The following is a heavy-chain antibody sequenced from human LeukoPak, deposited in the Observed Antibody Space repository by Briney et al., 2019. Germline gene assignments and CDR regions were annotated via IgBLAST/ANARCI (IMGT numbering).Heavy chain of an antibody. CDR1: GGTFSSHG. J-gene: IGHJ4*02. Sequence: GSSVKVSCKASGGTFSSHGFSWVLQAPGQGLEWVGGIIPIFGATNYAQKFQGRVTITTDDSTSTGYMELSSLRSEDTAVYYCARRWPHSSGYYLFDYWGQGTLVTVSS. CDR2: IIPIFGAT. CDR3: ARRWPHSSGYYLFDY. D-gene: IGHD3-22*01. V-gene: IGHV1-69*05.